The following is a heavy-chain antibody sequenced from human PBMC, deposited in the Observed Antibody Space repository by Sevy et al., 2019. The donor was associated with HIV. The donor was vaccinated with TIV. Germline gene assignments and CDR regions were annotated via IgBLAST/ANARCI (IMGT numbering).Heavy chain of an antibody. Sequence: SETLSLTCAVYGGSLSGYSWSWIRQPPGEGLEWIGGINHRGSTNYNPSLRSRVTMSVDTSKNQLSLKLSSVTAADTAVYYCARNEYWGQGTLVTVSS. J-gene: IGHJ4*02. CDR1: GGSLSGYS. V-gene: IGHV4-34*01. CDR3: ARNEY. CDR2: INHRGST.